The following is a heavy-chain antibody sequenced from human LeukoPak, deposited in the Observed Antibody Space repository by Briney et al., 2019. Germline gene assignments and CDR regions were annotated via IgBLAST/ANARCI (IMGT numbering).Heavy chain of an antibody. Sequence: SETLSLTCTVSGGSISGYYWTWIRQPPGKGLEWIGYISYSGSTSSHPSLKSRVTISLDTSKNQFSLKLTSVTAANTAVYYCVRGYSGYPYYLDYWGQGTLVTVSS. D-gene: IGHD5-12*01. CDR2: ISYSGST. J-gene: IGHJ4*02. V-gene: IGHV4-59*08. CDR3: VRGYSGYPYYLDY. CDR1: GGSISGYY.